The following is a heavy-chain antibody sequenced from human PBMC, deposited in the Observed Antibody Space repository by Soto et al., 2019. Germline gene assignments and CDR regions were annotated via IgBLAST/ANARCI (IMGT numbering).Heavy chain of an antibody. CDR1: GYTLTELS. CDR3: ATDHPGLGGYNDY. CDR2: FDPEDGET. Sequence: EASVKVSCKVSGYTLTELSMHWVRQAPGKGLEWMGGFDPEDGETIYAQKFQGRVTMTEDTSTDTAYMELSSLRSEDTAVYYCATDHPGLGGYNDYWGQGTLVTVSS. V-gene: IGHV1-24*01. D-gene: IGHD5-12*01. J-gene: IGHJ4*02.